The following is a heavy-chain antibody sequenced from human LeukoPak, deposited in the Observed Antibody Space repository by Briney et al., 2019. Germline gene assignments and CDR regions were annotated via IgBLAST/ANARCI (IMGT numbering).Heavy chain of an antibody. CDR2: IYYRGST. Sequence: SETLSLTCAVSGGSISSYYWNWIRQPPGKGLEWIGYIYYRGSTNYNPSLKSRVTISVDTSKNQFSLKLSSVTAADTAVYYCARAHPYYYDTSGISWGQGTLVTVSS. J-gene: IGHJ4*02. CDR3: ARAHPYYYDTSGIS. CDR1: GGSISSYY. V-gene: IGHV4-59*01. D-gene: IGHD3-22*01.